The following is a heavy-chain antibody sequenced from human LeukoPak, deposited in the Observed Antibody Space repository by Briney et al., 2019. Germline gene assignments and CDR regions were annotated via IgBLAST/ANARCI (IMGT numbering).Heavy chain of an antibody. Sequence: GGSLRLSCAASGFTFSSYGMHWVRQAPGKGLEWVAVISYDGSNKYYADSVKGRFTISRDNSKNTLYLQMNSLRAEDTAVYYCALSSSWYGGFFDYWGQGTLVTVSS. V-gene: IGHV3-30*03. D-gene: IGHD6-13*01. CDR3: ALSSSWYGGFFDY. CDR1: GFTFSSYG. CDR2: ISYDGSNK. J-gene: IGHJ4*02.